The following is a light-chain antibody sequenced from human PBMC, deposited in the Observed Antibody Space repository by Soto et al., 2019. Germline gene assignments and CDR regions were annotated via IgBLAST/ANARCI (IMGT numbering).Light chain of an antibody. CDR2: GAS. Sequence: EILMTQSPATLSVSPGERATLFCRASQRVSTNLAWYQQKPGQAPRLLIYGASTRATGIPARISGSGSGTEFTLTISSLQSEDFAVYYCQQYDNWPPYTFGPGTKLEIK. J-gene: IGKJ2*01. CDR3: QQYDNWPPYT. CDR1: QRVSTN. V-gene: IGKV3-15*01.